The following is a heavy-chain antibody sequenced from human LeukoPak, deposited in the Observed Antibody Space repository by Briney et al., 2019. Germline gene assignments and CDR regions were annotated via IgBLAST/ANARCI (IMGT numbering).Heavy chain of an antibody. CDR1: GYTFTGYY. Sequence: GASVEVSCKASGYTFTGYYMHWVRQAPGQGLEWMGWINPNSGGTNYAQKFQGRVTMTRDTSISAAYMELSRLRSDDTAVYYCARLLFPTYYFDYWGQGTLVTVSS. J-gene: IGHJ4*02. D-gene: IGHD2-15*01. CDR3: ARLLFPTYYFDY. CDR2: INPNSGGT. V-gene: IGHV1-2*02.